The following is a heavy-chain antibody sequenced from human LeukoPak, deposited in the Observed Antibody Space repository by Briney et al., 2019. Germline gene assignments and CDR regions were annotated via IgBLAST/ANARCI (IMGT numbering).Heavy chain of an antibody. CDR1: GGSISSYY. CDR2: IYYSGST. Sequence: SETLSLTCTVSGGSISSYYWSWIRQPPGKGLEWIGYIYYSGSTNYNPSLKSRVTISVDTSKNQFSLKLSSVTAADTAVYYCARETPYGSGDNWFDPWGQGTLVTVSS. V-gene: IGHV4-59*01. D-gene: IGHD3-10*01. CDR3: ARETPYGSGDNWFDP. J-gene: IGHJ5*02.